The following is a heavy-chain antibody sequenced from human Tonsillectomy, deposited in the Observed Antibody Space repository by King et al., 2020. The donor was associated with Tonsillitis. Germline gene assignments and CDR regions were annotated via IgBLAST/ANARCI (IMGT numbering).Heavy chain of an antibody. D-gene: IGHD1-26*01. J-gene: IGHJ5*01. V-gene: IGHV3-23*04. CDR3: AKLGWWQELPNWFES. CDR2: ISSSGDST. CDR1: GFTFSSYV. Sequence: VQLVESGGGLVQPGGSLRLSCSASGFTFSSYVMSWVRQAPGKGLEWVSGISSSGDSTYYADSMKGRFTISRDNSKNTLYLQLNSLRAEDTAVYYCAKLGWWQELPNWFESWGQGTLVTGSS.